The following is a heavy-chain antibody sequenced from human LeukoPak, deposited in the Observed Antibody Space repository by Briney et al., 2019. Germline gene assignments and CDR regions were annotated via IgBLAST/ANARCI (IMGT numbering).Heavy chain of an antibody. Sequence: TGGSLRLSCAPSGFTFNDYYMSWIRQAPGKGLEWLSYINIGGTNTHYADSVKGRFTISRDNAKKSLYLEMNNLRAEDTAVYYCATDGAGFDTWGQGVLVTVSS. CDR1: GFTFNDYY. J-gene: IGHJ5*02. CDR3: ATDGAGFDT. V-gene: IGHV3-11*01. CDR2: INIGGTNT.